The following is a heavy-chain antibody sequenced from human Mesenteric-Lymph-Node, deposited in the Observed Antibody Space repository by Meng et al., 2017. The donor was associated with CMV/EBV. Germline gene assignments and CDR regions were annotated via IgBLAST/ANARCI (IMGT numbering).Heavy chain of an antibody. Sequence: QVQLHRWGAGLVKPSEALSGTCAVYGGSFSGYYWNWIRQSPEKGLEWIGEINHSGSTTYNPSFTSRIIISVDTSTNQISLNMSSVTAADTAVYYCARGSSYDILTGYFDYWGQGALVTVSS. CDR1: GGSFSGYY. CDR3: ARGSSYDILTGYFDY. D-gene: IGHD3-9*01. V-gene: IGHV4-34*01. J-gene: IGHJ4*02. CDR2: INHSGST.